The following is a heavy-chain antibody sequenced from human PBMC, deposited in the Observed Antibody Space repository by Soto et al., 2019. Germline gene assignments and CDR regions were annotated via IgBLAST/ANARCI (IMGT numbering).Heavy chain of an antibody. D-gene: IGHD3-10*01. CDR3: ASSYGSGYRAFDY. Sequence: QVQLVQSGAEVKKPGSSVRVSCKASGDTFTFYSINWVRQSPGLGLEWVGRINPILSMSNYAQRFQGRVTRTAEKSTSTAYMELSSLRSEATAMYYCASSYGSGYRAFDYWGQGALVTVSS. CDR1: GDTFTFYS. V-gene: IGHV1-69*02. CDR2: INPILSMS. J-gene: IGHJ4*02.